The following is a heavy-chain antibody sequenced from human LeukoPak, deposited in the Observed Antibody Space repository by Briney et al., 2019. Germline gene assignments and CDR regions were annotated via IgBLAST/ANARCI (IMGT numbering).Heavy chain of an antibody. CDR3: ATDKSQYSSSWYDFFDY. CDR1: GFTFSTYG. J-gene: IGHJ4*02. CDR2: IWEDGSNI. V-gene: IGHV3-33*01. Sequence: GGSLRLSCAASGFTFSTYGMHWVRQAPGKGLECVAGIWEDGSNIYYADSVKGRFIISRDNSKNTLYLQMNSLRAEDTAVYYCATDKSQYSSSWYDFFDYWGQGTLVTVSS. D-gene: IGHD6-13*01.